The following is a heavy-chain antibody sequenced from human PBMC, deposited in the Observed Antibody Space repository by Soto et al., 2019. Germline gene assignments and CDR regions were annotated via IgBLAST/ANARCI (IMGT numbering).Heavy chain of an antibody. D-gene: IGHD3-22*01. V-gene: IGHV1-69*06. CDR3: WRNDKTALPPLDS. Sequence: QVHLVQSGAEGKRPGSAVKVSCKVSGAGDTFSNYGLTWMRQAPGQGLEWMGGTIPAFGTANYAQKFQGRVKITEETSTTPAYMELSSLISDDTAVYYCWRNDKTALPPLDSWGQGTLVCVPS. J-gene: IGHJ4*02. CDR1: GAGDTFSNYG. CDR2: TIPAFGTA.